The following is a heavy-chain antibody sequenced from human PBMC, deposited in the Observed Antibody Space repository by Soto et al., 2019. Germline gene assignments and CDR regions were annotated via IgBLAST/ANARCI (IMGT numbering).Heavy chain of an antibody. CDR3: ASRYYYDSSGYSAQSAEYFQH. CDR2: IIPIFGTA. J-gene: IGHJ1*01. CDR1: GGTFSSYA. D-gene: IGHD3-22*01. Sequence: QVQLVQSGAEVKKPGSSVKVSCKASGGTFSSYAISWVRQAPGQGLEWMGGIIPIFGTANYAQKFQGRVTITADESTSTAYMELSSLRSEDTAVYYCASRYYYDSSGYSAQSAEYFQHWGQGTLVTVSS. V-gene: IGHV1-69*01.